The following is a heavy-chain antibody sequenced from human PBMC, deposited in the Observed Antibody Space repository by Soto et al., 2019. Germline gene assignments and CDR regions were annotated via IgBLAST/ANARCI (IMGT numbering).Heavy chain of an antibody. V-gene: IGHV3-33*01. J-gene: IGHJ4*02. Sequence: GSLRLSCAASGFTFSNYGMHWVRQAPGKGLEWVAVIWYDGNNKYYADSVKGRFTISRDNSNNTLYVQMTSLRAEDTAVYYCARGLHSLFDYWGQGTLVTVSS. CDR3: ARGLHSLFDY. CDR1: GFTFSNYG. CDR2: IWYDGNNK. D-gene: IGHD2-21*01.